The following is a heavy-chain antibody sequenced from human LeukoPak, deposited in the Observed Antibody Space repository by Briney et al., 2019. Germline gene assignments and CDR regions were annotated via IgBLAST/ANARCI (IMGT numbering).Heavy chain of an antibody. CDR2: IYYSGST. D-gene: IGHD1-26*01. CDR3: ARGVNSGYFDY. J-gene: IGHJ4*02. V-gene: IGHV4-59*01. CDR1: GGSISSYY. Sequence: SETLSLTCTVSGGSISSYYLTWIRQPPGKGLEWIGYIYYSGSTNYNPSFKSRVTISVDTSKNQFSLKLTSVTAADTAVYYCARGVNSGYFDYCGQGTLVTVSS.